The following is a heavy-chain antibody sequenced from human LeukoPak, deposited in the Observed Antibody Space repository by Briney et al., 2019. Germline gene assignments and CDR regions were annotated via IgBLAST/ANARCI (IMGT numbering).Heavy chain of an antibody. Sequence: GGSLRPSCAASGFAFSRYSMNWVRQAPGKGLEWVSSISSSSGYIYYADSVKGRFTISRDNAKNSLYLQMNSLRAEDTAVYYCAREIVSSTCFDYWGQGALVTVSS. D-gene: IGHD2-2*01. J-gene: IGHJ4*02. CDR1: GFAFSRYS. V-gene: IGHV3-21*01. CDR2: ISSSSGYI. CDR3: AREIVSSTCFDY.